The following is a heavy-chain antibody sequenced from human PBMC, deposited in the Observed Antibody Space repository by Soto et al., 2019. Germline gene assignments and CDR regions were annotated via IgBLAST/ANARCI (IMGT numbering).Heavy chain of an antibody. CDR3: ARLGGIAARRNNWFDP. CDR2: ISSSSSYI. CDR1: GFTFSSYS. Sequence: GGSLRLSCAASGFTFSSYSMNWVRQAPGKGLEWVSSISSSSSYIYYADSVKGRFTISRDNAKNSLYLQMNSLRAEDTAVYYCARLGGIAARRNNWFDPWGQGTLVTVSS. J-gene: IGHJ5*02. D-gene: IGHD6-6*01. V-gene: IGHV3-21*01.